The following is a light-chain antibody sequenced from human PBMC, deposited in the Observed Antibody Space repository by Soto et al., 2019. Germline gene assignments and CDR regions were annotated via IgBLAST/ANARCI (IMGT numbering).Light chain of an antibody. J-gene: IGLJ1*01. CDR3: CSSGGSPTYV. Sequence: QSVLTQPAPVSGSPGQSITISCPGTSRIFGTYKLVTWYQQHPGKAPKLMIFEVNKRPSGVSNRFSGSKSCNKASLTISGLKVEDEADYYCCSSGGSPTYVFGTGTKVTVL. CDR2: EVN. CDR1: SRIFGTYKL. V-gene: IGLV2-23*02.